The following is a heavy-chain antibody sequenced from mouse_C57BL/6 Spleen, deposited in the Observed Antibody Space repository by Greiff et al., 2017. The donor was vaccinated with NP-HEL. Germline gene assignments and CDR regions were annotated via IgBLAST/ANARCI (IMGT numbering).Heavy chain of an antibody. CDR2: IDPSDSYT. Sequence: VQLQQPGAELVRPGTSVKLSCKASGYTFTSYWMHWVKQRPGQGLEWIGVIDPSDSYTNYNQKFKGKATLTVDTSSSTAYMQLSSLTSEDSAVYYCARIDGYYDYWGQGTTLTVSS. V-gene: IGHV1-59*01. D-gene: IGHD2-3*01. J-gene: IGHJ2*01. CDR1: GYTFTSYW. CDR3: ARIDGYYDY.